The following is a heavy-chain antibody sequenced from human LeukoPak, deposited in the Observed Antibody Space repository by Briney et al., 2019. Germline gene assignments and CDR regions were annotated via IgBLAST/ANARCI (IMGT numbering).Heavy chain of an antibody. V-gene: IGHV1-8*03. J-gene: IGHJ4*02. D-gene: IGHD5-12*01. Sequence: ASVKVSCKASGYTFTSYDINWVRQATGQGLEWMGWMNPNSGSTGYAQKFQGRVTITRNTSISTAYMELSGLRSEDTAVYYCARGRSTGYPFYFEYWGQGTLVSVFS. CDR2: MNPNSGST. CDR3: ARGRSTGYPFYFEY. CDR1: GYTFTSYD.